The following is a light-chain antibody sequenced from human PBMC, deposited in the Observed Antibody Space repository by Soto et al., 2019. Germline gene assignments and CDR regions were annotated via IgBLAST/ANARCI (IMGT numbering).Light chain of an antibody. Sequence: ENVLTQSPATLSLSPGEGATLSCRASESVGSDLAWYQQKPGQPPRLLIYDVSGRATGVPARFSGSGSGTDFTLTISSLEPEDFAVYYCPQRDSWPLTFGGGTKVEIK. CDR3: PQRDSWPLT. CDR2: DVS. V-gene: IGKV3-11*01. J-gene: IGKJ4*01. CDR1: ESVGSD.